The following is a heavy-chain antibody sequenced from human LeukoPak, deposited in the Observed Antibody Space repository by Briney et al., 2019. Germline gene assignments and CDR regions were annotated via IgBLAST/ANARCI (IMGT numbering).Heavy chain of an antibody. J-gene: IGHJ5*02. D-gene: IGHD1-26*01. CDR3: AMIPPDSGSYP. CDR2: IYHGGST. V-gene: IGHV4-38-2*02. CDR1: GDSIRSVDY. Sequence: TRLRTWSDSGDSIRSVDYGGWLMHPPGKGLECIGSIYHGGSTYYNPSLKSRVTISVGTSKKQFSLKLSSVTAADTAVYYCAMIPPDSGSYPWGQGTLVTVSS.